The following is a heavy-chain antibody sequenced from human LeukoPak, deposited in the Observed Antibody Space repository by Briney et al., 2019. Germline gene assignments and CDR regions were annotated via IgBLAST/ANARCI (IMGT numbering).Heavy chain of an antibody. J-gene: IGHJ4*02. D-gene: IGHD1-26*01. CDR1: GFPFSSHE. CDR2: ISSSGSTI. V-gene: IGHV3-48*03. Sequence: PGGSLILSCAASGFPFSSHEMNWVRQAPGKGLEWVSYISSSGSTIYYGASVKGRFTISRDNDKNSLYLQMNSLRAEDTAFYYCARGAGATTDNYFDYWGPGTLVTVSS. CDR3: ARGAGATTDNYFDY.